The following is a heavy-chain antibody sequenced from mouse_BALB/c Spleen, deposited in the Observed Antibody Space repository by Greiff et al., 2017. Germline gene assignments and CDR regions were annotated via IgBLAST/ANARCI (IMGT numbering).Heavy chain of an antibody. CDR3: ARGDGYGNWYFDV. V-gene: IGHV1-55*01. CDR2: IYPGSGST. D-gene: IGHD2-2*01. Sequence: QVQLQQPGAELVKPGTSVKLSCKASGYNFTSYWINWVKLRPGQGLEWIGDIYPGSGSTNYNEKFKSKATLTVDTSSNTAYLQLSSLTSEDTAVYYCARGDGYGNWYFDVWGAGTTVTVSS. J-gene: IGHJ1*01. CDR1: GYNFTSYW.